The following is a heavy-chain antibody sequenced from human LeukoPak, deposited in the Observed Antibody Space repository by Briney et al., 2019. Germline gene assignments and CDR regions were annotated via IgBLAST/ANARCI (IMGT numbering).Heavy chain of an antibody. V-gene: IGHV1-46*01. D-gene: IGHD5-18*01. Sequence: ASVKVSCKASGYTFTGYYMHWVRQAPGQGLEWMGIINPSGGSTSYAQKFQGRVTMTRDTSTSTVYMELSSLRSEDTAVYYCARVEIQLWTIDYWGQGTLVTVSS. CDR2: INPSGGST. J-gene: IGHJ4*02. CDR1: GYTFTGYY. CDR3: ARVEIQLWTIDY.